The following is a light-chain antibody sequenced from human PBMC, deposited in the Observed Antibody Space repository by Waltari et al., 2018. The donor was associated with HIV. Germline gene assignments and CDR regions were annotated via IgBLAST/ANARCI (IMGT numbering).Light chain of an antibody. CDR1: QSISSW. V-gene: IGKV1-5*03. J-gene: IGKJ1*01. CDR3: QQYDNYLWT. CDR2: RAS. Sequence: DIQMTQSPFTLSASVGDGVTITCRASQSISSWLAWYQQKPGNVPKLLIYRASTLESGVPSRFSGSGSGTEFTLTISSLQPDDFATYYCQQYDNYLWTFGQGTKVEIK.